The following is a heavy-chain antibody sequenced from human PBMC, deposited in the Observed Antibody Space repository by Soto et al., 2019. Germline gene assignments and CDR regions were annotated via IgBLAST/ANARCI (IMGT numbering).Heavy chain of an antibody. Sequence: QITLNESGPALVKPTQTLTLTCTFSGFSLTTSGVGVHWLRQPPGTALEWLAVIYGDDDKRYNPSLETRLTITNDTSKNQVVLTMTNLDPLDTATYSCAHNPSYSINEYIRDDWFDLWGQGTLVTVSS. D-gene: IGHD6-13*01. CDR2: IYGDDDK. V-gene: IGHV2-5*02. J-gene: IGHJ5*02. CDR1: GFSLTTSGVG. CDR3: AHNPSYSINEYIRDDWFDL.